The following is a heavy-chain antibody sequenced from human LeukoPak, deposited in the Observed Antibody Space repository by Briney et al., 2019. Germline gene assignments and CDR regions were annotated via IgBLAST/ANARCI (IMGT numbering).Heavy chain of an antibody. CDR1: GGSINNYH. CDR2: VHYTGST. Sequence: SETLSLTCSVSGGSINNYHWSWIRQSPGEGLEWIGYVHYTGSTNYNPSLKSRVTISVDTSENHFSLRLSSMTAADTAVYYCARHGGTWLFDYWGQGTLVTVSS. V-gene: IGHV4-59*08. CDR3: ARHGGTWLFDY. J-gene: IGHJ4*02. D-gene: IGHD1/OR15-1a*01.